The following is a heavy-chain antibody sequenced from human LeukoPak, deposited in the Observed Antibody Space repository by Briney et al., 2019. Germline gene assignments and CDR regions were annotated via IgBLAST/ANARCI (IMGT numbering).Heavy chain of an antibody. CDR1: GYSISSGYY. D-gene: IGHD2-2*01. CDR3: ARQRYCHSTSCYFDY. J-gene: IGHJ4*02. CDR2: MYNSGST. Sequence: SETLSLTCAVSGYSISSGYYWAWIRQPPGQGLEWIGSMYNSGSTYDSPSLKSRVTMSVDTSKNQFSLKLTSVTAADTAVYYCARQRYCHSTSCYFDYWGQGTLVTVSS. V-gene: IGHV4-38-2*01.